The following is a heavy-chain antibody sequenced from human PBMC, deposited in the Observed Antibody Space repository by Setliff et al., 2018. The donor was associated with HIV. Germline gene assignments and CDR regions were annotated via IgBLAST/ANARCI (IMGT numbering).Heavy chain of an antibody. Sequence: GGSLRLSCAASGFTFSSYEMNWVRQAPGKGLEWVSYISSSSSYTNYADSVKGRFTISRDNAKNSLYLQMNSLKTEDTAVYYCTAALQQQVVRWFDPWGQGTLVTVSS. J-gene: IGHJ5*02. V-gene: IGHV3-21*03. CDR2: ISSSSSYT. D-gene: IGHD6-13*01. CDR1: GFTFSSYE. CDR3: TAALQQQVVRWFDP.